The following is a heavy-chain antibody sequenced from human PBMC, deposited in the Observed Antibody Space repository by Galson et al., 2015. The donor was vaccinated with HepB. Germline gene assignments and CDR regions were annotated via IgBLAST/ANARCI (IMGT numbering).Heavy chain of an antibody. CDR3: ARLAHVWGSDRLNWFDP. CDR1: GGSISKGDYY. CDR2: IYFIGST. D-gene: IGHD3-16*02. V-gene: IGHV4-30-4*01. Sequence: TLSLTCTVSGGSISKGDYYWSWIRQPPGKGLEWIGYIYFIGSTYYNPSLKSRAALSIDTSKNQFSLNLTSVTAADTAVYYCARLAHVWGSDRLNWFDPWGQGNPVTVST. J-gene: IGHJ5*02.